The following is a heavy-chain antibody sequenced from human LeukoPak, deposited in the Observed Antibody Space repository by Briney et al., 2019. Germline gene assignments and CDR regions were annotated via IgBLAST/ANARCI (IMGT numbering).Heavy chain of an antibody. V-gene: IGHV3-23*01. CDR2: ITSSGAAT. Sequence: PGGSLRLSCAASGFTFSSDAMSWVRQAPGKGLEWVSSITSSGAATYYADSVKGRFTISRDNSDNTLYLQMNSLRAEDTAVYYCAKDRPNYYGSNGHYYKLNGDCWGQGTLVTVSS. J-gene: IGHJ4*02. D-gene: IGHD3-22*01. CDR3: AKDRPNYYGSNGHYYKLNGDC. CDR1: GFTFSSDA.